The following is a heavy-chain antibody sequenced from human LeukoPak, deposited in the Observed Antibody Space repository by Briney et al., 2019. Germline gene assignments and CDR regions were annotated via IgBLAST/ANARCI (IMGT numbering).Heavy chain of an antibody. CDR2: IKQDGSEK. J-gene: IGHJ4*02. CDR3: ARVLVVPAAMRAYYFDY. D-gene: IGHD2-2*01. Sequence: PVGSLRLSCAASGFTFSSYWMSWVRQAPGKGLEWVANIKQDGSEKYYVDSVKGRFTISRDNAKNSLYLQMNSLRAEDTAVYYCARVLVVPAAMRAYYFDYWGQGTLVTVSS. CDR1: GFTFSSYW. V-gene: IGHV3-7*04.